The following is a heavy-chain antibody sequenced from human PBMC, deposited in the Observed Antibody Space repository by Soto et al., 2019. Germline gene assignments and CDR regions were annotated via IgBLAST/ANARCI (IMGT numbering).Heavy chain of an antibody. CDR1: GYTFATYG. D-gene: IGHD1-26*01. CDR3: ARGRTTTASSWFDS. J-gene: IGHJ5*01. Sequence: ASVKVSCKASGYTFATYGVCWVRQAPGQGLEWMGWISPYTTNTNYAQKFRDRLTLTADTSTGTAYMELRSLTSDDTAIYYCARGRTTTASSWFDSWGQGTLVTVSS. V-gene: IGHV1-18*01. CDR2: ISPYTTNT.